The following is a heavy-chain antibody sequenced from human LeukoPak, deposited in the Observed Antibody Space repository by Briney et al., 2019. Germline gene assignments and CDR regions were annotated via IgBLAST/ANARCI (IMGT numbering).Heavy chain of an antibody. J-gene: IGHJ4*02. CDR3: ARVSPYPDPNFDY. CDR1: GGSFSGYY. Sequence: SETLSPTCAVYGGSFSGYYWSWIRQPPGKGLEWIGEINHSGSTNYNPSLESRVTISVDTSKNQFSLKLSSVTAADTAVYYCARVSPYPDPNFDYWGQGTLVTVSS. V-gene: IGHV4-34*01. CDR2: INHSGST.